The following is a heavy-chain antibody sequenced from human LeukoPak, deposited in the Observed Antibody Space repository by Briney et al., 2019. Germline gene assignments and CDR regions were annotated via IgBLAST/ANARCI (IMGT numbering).Heavy chain of an antibody. D-gene: IGHD4-23*01. CDR2: ISWNSGSI. CDR1: GFTFDDYA. J-gene: IGHJ4*02. V-gene: IGHV3-9*01. Sequence: GRSLRLSCAASGFTFDDYAMHWVRQAPGKGLEWVSGISWNSGSIGYADSVKGRFTISRDNAKNSLYLQMNSLRAEDTAVYYCAKSAIRTTVVKTPFDYWGQGTLVTVSS. CDR3: AKSAIRTTVVKTPFDY.